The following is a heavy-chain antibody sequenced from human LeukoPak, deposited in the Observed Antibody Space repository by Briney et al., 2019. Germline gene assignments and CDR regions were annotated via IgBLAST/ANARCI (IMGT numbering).Heavy chain of an antibody. D-gene: IGHD5-24*01. Sequence: ASVKVSCKASGHTFTGYYMHWVRQAPGQGLEWMGWINPNSGGTNYAQKFQGRVTMTRDTSISTAYMELSRLRSDDTAVYYCARDLLGDGYDLDYWGQGTLVTVSS. V-gene: IGHV1-2*02. CDR3: ARDLLGDGYDLDY. CDR2: INPNSGGT. J-gene: IGHJ4*02. CDR1: GHTFTGYY.